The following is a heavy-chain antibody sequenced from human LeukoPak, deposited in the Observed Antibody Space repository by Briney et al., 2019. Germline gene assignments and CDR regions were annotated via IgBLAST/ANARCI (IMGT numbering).Heavy chain of an antibody. CDR2: IYYSGST. J-gene: IGHJ4*02. Sequence: SETLSLTCTVSGGSISSSSYYWGWIRQPPGKGLEWIGSIYYSGSTYYNPSLKSRVTISVDTSKNQFSLKLSSVTAADTAVYYCARITMVRGVLHLDYWGQGTLVTVSS. CDR3: ARITMVRGVLHLDY. V-gene: IGHV4-39*07. CDR1: GGSISSSSYY. D-gene: IGHD3-10*01.